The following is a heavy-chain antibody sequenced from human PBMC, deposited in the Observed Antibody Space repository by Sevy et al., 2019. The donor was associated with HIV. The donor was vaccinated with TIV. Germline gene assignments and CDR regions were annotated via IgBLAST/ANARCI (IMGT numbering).Heavy chain of an antibody. D-gene: IGHD6-13*01. CDR2: IYYSGST. J-gene: IGHJ4*02. CDR1: GGSISSSSYY. CDR3: ARRTSWYVDY. V-gene: IGHV4-39*01. Sequence: SETLSLTCTVSGGSISSSSYYWGWIRQPPGKGLEWIGSIYYSGSTYYNPSLKSRVTISVDTSKNQFSLKLSSMTAAVTAVYYCARRTSWYVDYWGQGTLVTVSS.